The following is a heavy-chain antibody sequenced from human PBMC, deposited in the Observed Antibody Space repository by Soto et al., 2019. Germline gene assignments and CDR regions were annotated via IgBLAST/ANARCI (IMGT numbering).Heavy chain of an antibody. D-gene: IGHD3-16*02. V-gene: IGHV3-21*01. CDR3: ARDRGRYYLDY. CDR2: MSSSGRNI. CDR1: GFTFSTYS. J-gene: IGHJ4*02. Sequence: GGSLRLSCSASGFTFSTYSMSWVRQAPGKGLEWVSSMSSSGRNIYYADSVKGRFTISRDNAKNSLYLQMNSLRVDDMAVYYCARDRGRYYLDYWGQGTLVTVSS.